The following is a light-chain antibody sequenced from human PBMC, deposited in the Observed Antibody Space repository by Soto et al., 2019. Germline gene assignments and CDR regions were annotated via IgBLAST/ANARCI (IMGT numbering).Light chain of an antibody. V-gene: IGKV3-15*01. Sequence: EIVLTQSPGTLSLSPGERATLSCRASQTISSTFLAWYQQKPGQAPRLLIYGASTRATGIPARFSGSGSGTEFTLTISSLQSEDFAVYYCQQYNNWPPWTFGQGTKADIK. CDR1: QTISST. CDR2: GAS. J-gene: IGKJ1*01. CDR3: QQYNNWPPWT.